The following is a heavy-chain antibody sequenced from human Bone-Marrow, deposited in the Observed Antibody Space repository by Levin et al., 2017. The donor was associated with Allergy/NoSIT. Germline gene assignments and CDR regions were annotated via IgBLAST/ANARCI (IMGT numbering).Heavy chain of an antibody. CDR2: IIPLFGSP. CDR3: ARDGGNVDATMGSYHYYGMDV. Sequence: GASVKVSCKASGITFSNYAIIWVRQAPGRGLEWMGGIIPLFGSPDYAPNFQGRITITADDSTSTAYMELRSLTSADTAVYFCARDGGNVDATMGSYHYYGMDVWGQGTTVTVSS. J-gene: IGHJ6*02. CDR1: GITFSNYA. D-gene: IGHD5-18*01. V-gene: IGHV1-69*13.